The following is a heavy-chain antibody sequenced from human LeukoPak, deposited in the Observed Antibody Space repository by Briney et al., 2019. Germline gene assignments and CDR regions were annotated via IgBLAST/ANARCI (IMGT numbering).Heavy chain of an antibody. V-gene: IGHV4-31*11. CDR3: ARDKYYYGSGSCFDY. CDR2: IYYSGST. CDR1: GGSISSGGYY. Sequence: PSETLSLTCAVSGGSISSGGYYWSWIRQHPGKGLEWIGYIYYSGSTYYNPSLKSRVTISVDRSKNQFSLKLSSVTAADTAVYYCARDKYYYGSGSCFDYWGQGTLVSVSS. D-gene: IGHD3-10*01. J-gene: IGHJ4*02.